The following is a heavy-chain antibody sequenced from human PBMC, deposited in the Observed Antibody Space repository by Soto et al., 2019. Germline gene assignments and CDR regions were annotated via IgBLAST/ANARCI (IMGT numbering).Heavy chain of an antibody. CDR2: ISRTTSDI. V-gene: IGHV3-48*01. Sequence: GGSLRLSCAASGFTFSAHAMNWVRQAPGKGLEWISYISRTTSDISYADSVKGRFTVSRDNGENSLYLQMDSLRVEDTAMYYCARTRGGALSYFDWLMIPGAFDIWGRGTMVTVSS. CDR1: GFTFSAHA. CDR3: ARTRGGALSYFDWLMIPGAFDI. J-gene: IGHJ3*02. D-gene: IGHD3-9*01.